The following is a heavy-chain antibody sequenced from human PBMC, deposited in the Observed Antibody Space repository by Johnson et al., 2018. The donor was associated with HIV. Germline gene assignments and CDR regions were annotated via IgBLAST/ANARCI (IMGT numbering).Heavy chain of an antibody. Sequence: VQLVESGGGVVRPGGSLRLSCAVSGFNFDDYDMSWVRQIPVKGLEWVSTINWNGDYIGYAVSVKGRFTISRDNSKNTLYLQMTSLRSEDTAVYYCAKSHASFELSGEDVFHIWGQGTMDTVSS. J-gene: IGHJ3*02. D-gene: IGHD1-26*01. CDR2: INWNGDYI. CDR1: GFNFDDYD. CDR3: AKSHASFELSGEDVFHI. V-gene: IGHV3-20*04.